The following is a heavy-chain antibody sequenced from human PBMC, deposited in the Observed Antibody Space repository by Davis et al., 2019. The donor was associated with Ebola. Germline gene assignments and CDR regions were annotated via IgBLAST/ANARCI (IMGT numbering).Heavy chain of an antibody. V-gene: IGHV1-3*01. CDR3: ARDWCSSATCYAGYYNGMDV. CDR1: GYTFTSYD. Sequence: AASVKVSCKASGYTFTSYDINWVRQATGQGHERKGWINGGNGNTRYAQKFQGRVPITRDTSASTAYMELSSLRSEETAVYYCARDWCSSATCYAGYYNGMDVWGQGTTVTVSS. D-gene: IGHD2-2*01. CDR2: INGGNGNT. J-gene: IGHJ6*02.